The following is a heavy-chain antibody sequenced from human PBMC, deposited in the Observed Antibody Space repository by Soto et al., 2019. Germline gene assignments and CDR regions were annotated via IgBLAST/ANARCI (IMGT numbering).Heavy chain of an antibody. V-gene: IGHV1-46*01. CDR3: ASGAIAARPTDY. J-gene: IGHJ4*02. Sequence: GASVKVSCKASGYTFTSYYMHWVRQAPGQGLEWMGIINSSGGSTSYAQKFQGRVTMTRDTSTSTVYMELSSLRSEDTAVYYCASGAIAARPTDYWGQGTLVTVSS. CDR1: GYTFTSYY. D-gene: IGHD6-6*01. CDR2: INSSGGST.